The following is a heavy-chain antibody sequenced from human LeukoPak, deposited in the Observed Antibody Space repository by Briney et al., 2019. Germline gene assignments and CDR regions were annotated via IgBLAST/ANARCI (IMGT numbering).Heavy chain of an antibody. J-gene: IGHJ4*02. V-gene: IGHV1-69*04. D-gene: IGHD3-22*01. CDR2: IIPILGIA. CDR1: GGTFSSYA. CDR3: ARGRPYYYDSSGYYFDY. Sequence: SVKVSCKASGGTFSSYAISWVRQAPGQGLEWMGRIIPILGIANYAQKFQGRVTITADKSTSTAYMELSSLRSEDTAVYYCARGRPYYYDSSGYYFDYWGQGTLVTVSS.